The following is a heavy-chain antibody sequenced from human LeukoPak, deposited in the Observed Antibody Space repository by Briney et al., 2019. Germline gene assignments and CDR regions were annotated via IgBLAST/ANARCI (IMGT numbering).Heavy chain of an antibody. CDR3: ARDTGYSSGWYFFDY. V-gene: IGHV1-2*02. Sequence: ASVKVSCKASGYTFTGYYMHWVRQAPGQGLEWMGWINPNSGGTNYARKFQGRVTMTRDTSISTAYMELRRLRSDDTAVYYCARDTGYSSGWYFFDYWGQGTLVTVSS. CDR1: GYTFTGYY. CDR2: INPNSGGT. D-gene: IGHD6-19*01. J-gene: IGHJ4*02.